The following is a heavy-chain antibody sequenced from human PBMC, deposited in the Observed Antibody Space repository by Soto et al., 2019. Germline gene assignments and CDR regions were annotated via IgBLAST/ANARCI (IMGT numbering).Heavy chain of an antibody. D-gene: IGHD4-17*01. Sequence: ASGRVSSKASGTTFTSFGIKWVRQAPGQGLEWMGWISAYNGNTNYAQKLQGRVTMTTDTSTSTAYMELRSLRSDDTAVYYCARVPLSYGGVRTLFGCWGQGTLVTVSP. CDR1: GTTFTSFG. CDR3: ARVPLSYGGVRTLFGC. CDR2: ISAYNGNT. J-gene: IGHJ4*02. V-gene: IGHV1-18*01.